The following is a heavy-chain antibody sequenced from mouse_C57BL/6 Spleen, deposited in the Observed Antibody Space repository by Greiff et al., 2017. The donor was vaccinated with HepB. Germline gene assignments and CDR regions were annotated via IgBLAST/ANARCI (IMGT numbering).Heavy chain of an antibody. J-gene: IGHJ4*01. CDR2: IYPRSGNT. Sequence: QVQLKESGAELARPGASVKLSCKASGYTFTSYGISWVQQRTGQGLEWIGEIYPRSGNTYYNEKFKGKATLTADKSSSTAYMELRSLTSEDSAVYLWAREGGDYYGSDAMDYWGQGTSVTVSS. CDR1: GYTFTSYG. CDR3: AREGGDYYGSDAMDY. D-gene: IGHD1-1*01. V-gene: IGHV1-81*01.